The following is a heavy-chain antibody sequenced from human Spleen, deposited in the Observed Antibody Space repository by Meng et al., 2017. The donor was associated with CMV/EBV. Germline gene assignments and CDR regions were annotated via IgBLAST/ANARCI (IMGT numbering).Heavy chain of an antibody. J-gene: IGHJ3*02. CDR3: ARDRAGYAFWSAQHYPDVFDI. V-gene: IGHV1-18*01. D-gene: IGHD3-3*01. CDR1: GYTFTSYG. CDR2: ISAYNADT. Sequence: ASVKVSCKTSGYTFTSYGINWVRQAPGQGLEWQGWISAYNADTKYAEKFQGRVTMTTDTSTTTSYMDLRSLRYDDTAVYYCARDRAGYAFWSAQHYPDVFDIWGQGTMVTVSS.